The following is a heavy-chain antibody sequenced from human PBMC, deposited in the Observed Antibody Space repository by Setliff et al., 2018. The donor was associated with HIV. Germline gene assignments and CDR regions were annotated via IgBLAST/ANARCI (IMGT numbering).Heavy chain of an antibody. V-gene: IGHV3-23*01. CDR2: ISSSGGST. D-gene: IGHD2-15*01. Sequence: LRLSCAASGFTFRSYAMSWVRQAPGKGLEWVSAISSSGGSTYYADSVKGRFTISRDNSKNTLYLQMNSLRAEDTAVYYCAKKGYCSGGHCHTDWYYYMDVWGKGTTVTVSS. CDR1: GFTFRSYA. CDR3: AKKGYCSGGHCHTDWYYYMDV. J-gene: IGHJ6*03.